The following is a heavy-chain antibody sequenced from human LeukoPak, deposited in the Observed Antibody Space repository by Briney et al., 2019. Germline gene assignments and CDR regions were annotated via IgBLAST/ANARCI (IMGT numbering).Heavy chain of an antibody. CDR1: GGSFSSYY. CDR2: IYYSGST. CDR3: ARGPTGYNYYYYMDV. Sequence: SETLSLTCTVSGGSFSSYYWTWIRQPAGKGLEWIGYIYYSGSTNYNPSLKSRVTISVDTSKNQFSLRLNSVTAADTAVYYCARGPTGYNYYYYMDVWGKGTTVTVSS. J-gene: IGHJ6*03. V-gene: IGHV4-59*12.